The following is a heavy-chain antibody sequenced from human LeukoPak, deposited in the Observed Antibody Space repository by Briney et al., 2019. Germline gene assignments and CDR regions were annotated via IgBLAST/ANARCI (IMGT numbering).Heavy chain of an antibody. CDR1: GFTFGDYG. J-gene: IGHJ4*02. CDR2: INWNGGST. D-gene: IGHD1-26*01. Sequence: PGGSLRLSCTASGFTFGDYGMSWVRQAPGKGLEWVSGINWNGGSTGYADSVKGRFTISRDNAKNSLYLQMNSLRAEDTALYYCARVEVGATGVSLVYWGQGTLVTVSS. CDR3: ARVEVGATGVSLVY. V-gene: IGHV3-20*04.